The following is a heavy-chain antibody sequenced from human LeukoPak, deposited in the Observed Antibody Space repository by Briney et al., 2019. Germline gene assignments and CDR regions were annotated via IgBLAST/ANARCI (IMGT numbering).Heavy chain of an antibody. J-gene: IGHJ6*02. D-gene: IGHD2-21*02. CDR2: IYYGGST. CDR1: GGSISSYY. V-gene: IGHV4-59*01. CDR3: ARDRPTAFYYYYGMDV. Sequence: SETLSLTCTVSGGSISSYYWSWIRQPPGKGLEWIGYIYYGGSTNYNPSLKSRVTISVDTSKNQFSPKLSSVTAADSAVYYCARDRPTAFYYYYGMDVWGQGTTVTVSS.